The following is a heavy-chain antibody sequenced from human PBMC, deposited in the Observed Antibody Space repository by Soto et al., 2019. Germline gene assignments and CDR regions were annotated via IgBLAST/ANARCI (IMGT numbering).Heavy chain of an antibody. CDR2: IYPSDSET. V-gene: IGHV5-51*01. CDR1: GEDFNDYW. CDR3: ARSPIAHRLKRGFDI. J-gene: IGHJ3*02. D-gene: IGHD6-13*01. Sequence: WEFLTISCTGAGEDFNDYWIAWVRQMPGKGLEWMAVIYPSDSETRYSQSFQGQVSVSADTSLHTAYLQWTSLSASDTAMYYCARSPIAHRLKRGFDIWGQGSMVTVPS.